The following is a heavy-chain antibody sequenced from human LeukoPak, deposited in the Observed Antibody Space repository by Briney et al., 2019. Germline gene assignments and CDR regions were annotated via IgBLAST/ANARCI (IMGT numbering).Heavy chain of an antibody. V-gene: IGHV3-30*03. J-gene: IGHJ4*02. CDR3: AREYRNGVVDY. CDR1: GFTFSSYG. D-gene: IGHD4-11*01. CDR2: ISYDGSNK. Sequence: GGSLRLSCAASGFTFSSYGMHWVRQAPGKGLEWVAVISYDGSNKYYADSVKGRFTISRDNSKNTLYLQMNSLRAEDTAVYYCAREYRNGVVDYWGQGTLVTVSS.